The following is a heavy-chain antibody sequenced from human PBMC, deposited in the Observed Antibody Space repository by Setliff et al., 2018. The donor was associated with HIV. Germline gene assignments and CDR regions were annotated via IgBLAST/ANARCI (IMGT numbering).Heavy chain of an antibody. CDR2: IYTNGYT. Sequence: TLSLTCTVSGGSIRSGGYYWTWIRQPAGKGPEWIGHIYTNGYTNYNPSLKSRVTISVDTSRDQFSLQLTSVTAADTAVYYCARAPPGIQNDAFDVWGQGTMVTVSS. V-gene: IGHV4-61*09. CDR3: ARAPPGIQNDAFDV. CDR1: GGSIRSGGYY. J-gene: IGHJ3*01.